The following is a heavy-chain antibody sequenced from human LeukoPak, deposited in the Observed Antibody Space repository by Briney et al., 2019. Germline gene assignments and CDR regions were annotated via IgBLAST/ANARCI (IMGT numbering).Heavy chain of an antibody. Sequence: GASVKVSCKASGYTFTDYFMYWVRQAPGQGLEWTGRSNPDAGDTNYAQTFQGRITMTRDTSISTAYMELSSLKSDDTAVYYCARLSTATRHWLAASDIWGQGTVVTVSS. D-gene: IGHD6-19*01. CDR1: GYTFTDYF. CDR2: SNPDAGDT. V-gene: IGHV1-2*06. J-gene: IGHJ3*02. CDR3: ARLSTATRHWLAASDI.